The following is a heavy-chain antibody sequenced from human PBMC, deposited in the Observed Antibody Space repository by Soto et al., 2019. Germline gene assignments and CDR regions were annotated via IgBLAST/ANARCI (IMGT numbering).Heavy chain of an antibody. Sequence: PGGSLRLSCAASGFTFSSYGMHWVRQAPGKGLEWVAVISYDGSNKYYADSVKGRFTISRDNSKNTLYLQMNSLRAEDTAVYYCAKDGIQLWLILDYWGQGTLVTVSS. V-gene: IGHV3-30*18. J-gene: IGHJ4*02. CDR2: ISYDGSNK. CDR3: AKDGIQLWLILDY. CDR1: GFTFSSYG. D-gene: IGHD5-18*01.